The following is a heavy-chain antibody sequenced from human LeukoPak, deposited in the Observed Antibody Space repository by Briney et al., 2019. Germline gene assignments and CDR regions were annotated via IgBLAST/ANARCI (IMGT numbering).Heavy chain of an antibody. CDR1: GGSIISNSYY. D-gene: IGHD3-22*01. CDR3: ARMNYITMIVVVIRGRSWFDP. CDR2: IYYTGST. J-gene: IGHJ5*02. V-gene: IGHV4-39*07. Sequence: PSETLSLTCTVSGGSIISNSYYWGWIRQPPGKGLEWIGSIYYTGSTYYNPSLKSRVTISVDTSKNQFSLKLSSVTAADTAVYYCARMNYITMIVVVIRGRSWFDPWGQGTLVTVSS.